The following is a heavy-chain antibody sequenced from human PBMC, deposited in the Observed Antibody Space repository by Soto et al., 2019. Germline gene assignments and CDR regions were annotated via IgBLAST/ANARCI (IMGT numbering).Heavy chain of an antibody. CDR2: ISGSGGST. J-gene: IGHJ6*03. D-gene: IGHD6-6*01. V-gene: IGHV3-23*01. CDR1: GFTFSSYA. CDR3: AKGGGIAARTKVPPYYMGV. Sequence: LRLSCAASGFTFSSYAMSWVRQAPGKGLEWVSAISGSGGSTYYADSVKGRFTISRDNSKNTLYLQMNSLRAEDTAVYYCAKGGGIAARTKVPPYYMGVWGKGTTVTVS.